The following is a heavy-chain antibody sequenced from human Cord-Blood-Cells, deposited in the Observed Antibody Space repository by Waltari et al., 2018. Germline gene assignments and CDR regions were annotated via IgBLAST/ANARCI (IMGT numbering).Heavy chain of an antibody. Sequence: QVQLVQSGAEVKKPGSSVKVSCKASGGTFSSYAISWVRQAPGQGLEWMGGIIPIFGTANYAQKFQGRVTITADESTSTAYMELSSLRSEDTAVYYCARDTRDSSSSWVNYYYYGMDVWGQGTTVTVSS. CDR1: GGTFSSYA. V-gene: IGHV1-69*01. J-gene: IGHJ6*02. CDR2: IIPIFGTA. D-gene: IGHD6-6*01. CDR3: ARDTRDSSSSWVNYYYYGMDV.